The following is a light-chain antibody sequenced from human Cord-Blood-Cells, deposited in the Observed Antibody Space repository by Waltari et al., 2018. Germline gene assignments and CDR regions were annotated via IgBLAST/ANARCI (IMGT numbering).Light chain of an antibody. CDR2: QVS. CDR3: SSYTSSIYV. J-gene: IGLJ1*01. V-gene: IGLV2-14*01. Sequence: QSALTQPASVSGSPGQSITISCTGTRSDVGGYNYFSWYQQHPGTAPKLMIYQVSNRPSGVSNRFSGSKSGNTASLTISGLQAEDEADYYCSSYTSSIYVFGTGTKVTVL. CDR1: RSDVGGYNY.